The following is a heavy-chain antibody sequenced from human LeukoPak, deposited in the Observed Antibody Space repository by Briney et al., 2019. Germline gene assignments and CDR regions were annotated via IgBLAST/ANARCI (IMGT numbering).Heavy chain of an antibody. CDR1: GGSISSSSYY. CDR2: IYYSGST. V-gene: IGHV4-39*01. Sequence: PSETLSLTCTVSGGSISSSSYYWGWIRQPPGKGLEWIGSIYYSGSTYYNPSLKSRVTISVDTSKNQFSLKLSSVTAVDAAVYYCARLPSPPPYYDFWSGYYGGAEDGMDVWGQGTTVTVSS. CDR3: ARLPSPPPYYDFWSGYYGGAEDGMDV. J-gene: IGHJ6*02. D-gene: IGHD3-3*01.